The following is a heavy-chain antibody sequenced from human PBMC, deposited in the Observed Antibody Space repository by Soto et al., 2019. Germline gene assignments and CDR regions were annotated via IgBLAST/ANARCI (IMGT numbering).Heavy chain of an antibody. J-gene: IGHJ6*01. Sequence: PGGSLRLSCAASGFTFTRYGIHWVRQAPGKGLEWVAVISFDGTNKNYADSVKGRFTVSRDNLRTMVYLQMNSLRGEDTAVYYCVKERYAQLWLEDYGMDVWGQGTTVTAPQ. V-gene: IGHV3-30*18. CDR1: GFTFTRYG. D-gene: IGHD5-18*01. CDR3: VKERYAQLWLEDYGMDV. CDR2: ISFDGTNK.